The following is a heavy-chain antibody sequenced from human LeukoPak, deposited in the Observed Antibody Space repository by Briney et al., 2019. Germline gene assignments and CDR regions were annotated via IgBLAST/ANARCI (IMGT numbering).Heavy chain of an antibody. CDR1: GFTFSNAW. D-gene: IGHD5-12*01. J-gene: IGHJ5*02. V-gene: IGHV3-15*01. CDR2: IKSKTDGGTT. CDR3: TTEDIVNGIDP. Sequence: PGGSLRLSCAASGFTFSNAWMSWVRQAPGKGLEWVGRIKSKTDGGTTDYAAPVKGRFTVSRDDSKNTLYLQMNSLKTEDTAVYYCTTEDIVNGIDPWGQGTLVTVSS.